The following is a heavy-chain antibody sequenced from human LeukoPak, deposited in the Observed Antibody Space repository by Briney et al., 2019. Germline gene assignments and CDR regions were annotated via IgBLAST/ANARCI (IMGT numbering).Heavy chain of an antibody. J-gene: IGHJ3*02. CDR2: IYHTGST. CDR1: GDSISHYY. Sequence: PSETLSLTCTVSGDSISHYYWTWVRQPPGKGLEWIAYIYHTGSTNYNPSLQSRVIISLDKSKNQFSLKLNSVTAADTAVYYCASPIYGDYTENGFDIWGQGTMVTVSS. CDR3: ASPIYGDYTENGFDI. D-gene: IGHD4-17*01. V-gene: IGHV4-59*12.